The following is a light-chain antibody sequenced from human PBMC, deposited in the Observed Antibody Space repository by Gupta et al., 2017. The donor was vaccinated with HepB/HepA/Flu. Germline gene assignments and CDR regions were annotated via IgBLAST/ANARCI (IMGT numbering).Light chain of an antibody. Sequence: HSVLTQSTSISGTPGQRVTISCSGSSSNVGSNNVNWYQQLPGTAPKLLIYYNDARPSGVPDRISGSKSGTSASLAISGLQSEDEADYYCAAWDTSLNAVVFGGGTKLTVL. J-gene: IGLJ2*01. V-gene: IGLV1-44*01. CDR2: YND. CDR3: AAWDTSLNAVV. CDR1: SSNVGSNN.